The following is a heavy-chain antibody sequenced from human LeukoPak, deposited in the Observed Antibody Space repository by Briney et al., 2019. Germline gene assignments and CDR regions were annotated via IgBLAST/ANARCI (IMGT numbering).Heavy chain of an antibody. CDR3: ARDLVIVPTTTKRDSWFDP. Sequence: ASVKVSCKASGCTFTGYYMHWVRQAPGQGLEWMGWINPNSGGTNYAQKFQGRVTMTRDTSISTAYMELSRLRSDDTAVYYCARDLVIVPTTTKRDSWFDPWGQGTLVTVSS. CDR2: INPNSGGT. CDR1: GCTFTGYY. V-gene: IGHV1-2*02. D-gene: IGHD2/OR15-2a*01. J-gene: IGHJ5*02.